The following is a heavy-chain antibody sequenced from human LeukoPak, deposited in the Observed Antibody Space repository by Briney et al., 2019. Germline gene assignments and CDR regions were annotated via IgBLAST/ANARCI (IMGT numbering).Heavy chain of an antibody. CDR3: AKEYDILTGYYTDLDY. V-gene: IGHV3-23*01. CDR2: ISGGGDNT. CDR1: GFTFSTYG. J-gene: IGHJ4*02. D-gene: IGHD3-9*01. Sequence: PGGSLRLSCAASGFTFSTYGLSWVRQAPGKGLEWVSAISGGGDNTYYAHSMKGRFTIFRDNSKNTLYLQMNSLRAEDTAVYYCAKEYDILTGYYTDLDYWGQGTLVTVSA.